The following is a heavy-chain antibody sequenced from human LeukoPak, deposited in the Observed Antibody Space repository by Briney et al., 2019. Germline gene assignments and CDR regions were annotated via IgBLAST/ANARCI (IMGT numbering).Heavy chain of an antibody. J-gene: IGHJ4*02. CDR1: GYTFTGYY. CDR2: INPNSGGT. Sequence: GASVKVSCKASGYTFTGYYMHWGRQAPGHGLGWRGWINPNSGGTNYAQKFPGRVTMTRDTSISTAYMELSRLRSDDTAVYYCARVRYRLAETYIDYWGQGTLVTVSS. CDR3: ARVRYRLAETYIDY. D-gene: IGHD3-16*01. V-gene: IGHV1-2*02.